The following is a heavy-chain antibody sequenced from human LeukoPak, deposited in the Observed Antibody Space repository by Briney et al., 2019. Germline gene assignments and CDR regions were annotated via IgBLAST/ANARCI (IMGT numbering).Heavy chain of an antibody. CDR1: GFTFSSYE. Sequence: GGSLRLSCAASGFTFSSYEMNWVRQAPGKGLEWVSYISSSGSTIYYADSVKGRFTTSRDNAKNSLYLQMNSLRAEDTAVYYCARDQPNYDILTGYYRSRLFDYWGQGTLVTVSS. D-gene: IGHD3-9*01. CDR3: ARDQPNYDILTGYYRSRLFDY. J-gene: IGHJ4*02. CDR2: ISSSGSTI. V-gene: IGHV3-48*03.